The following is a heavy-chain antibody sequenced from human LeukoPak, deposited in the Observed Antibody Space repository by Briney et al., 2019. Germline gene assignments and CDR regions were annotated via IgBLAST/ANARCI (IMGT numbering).Heavy chain of an antibody. J-gene: IGHJ4*02. Sequence: GGSLRLSCAASGFTFSDYYMSWIRQAPGKGLEWVSYISSSGSTIYYADSVKGRFTISRDNARNSLDLQMNSLRAEDTAFYYCAKDTGSSSWNYFDYWGQGTLVTVSS. D-gene: IGHD6-13*01. CDR2: ISSSGSTI. V-gene: IGHV3-11*01. CDR1: GFTFSDYY. CDR3: AKDTGSSSWNYFDY.